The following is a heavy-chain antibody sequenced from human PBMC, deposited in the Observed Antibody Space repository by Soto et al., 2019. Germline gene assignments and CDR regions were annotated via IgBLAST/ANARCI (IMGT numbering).Heavy chain of an antibody. CDR3: ARNRKSYDFWSGYPDYFDY. Sequence: PSETLSLTCTVSGGSISSSSYYWGWIRQPPGKGLEWIGSIYYSGSTYYNPSLKSRVTISVDTSKNQFSLKLSSVTAADTAVYYCARNRKSYDFWSGYPDYFDYWGRGTLVTVSS. J-gene: IGHJ4*02. D-gene: IGHD3-3*01. CDR1: GGSISSSSYY. CDR2: IYYSGST. V-gene: IGHV4-39*01.